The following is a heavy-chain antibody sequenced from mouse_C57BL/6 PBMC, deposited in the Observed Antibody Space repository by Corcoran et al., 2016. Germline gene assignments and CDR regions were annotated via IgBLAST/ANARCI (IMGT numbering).Heavy chain of an antibody. CDR1: GYTFTTYG. Sequence: QIQLVQSGPELKKPGETVKISCKASGYTFTTYGMSWVKQAPGKGLKWMGWINTYSGVPTYADDFKGRFAFSLETSASTAYLQINNLKNEDTATYFCASNPIYYGYDGGYAMDYWGQGTSVTVSS. V-gene: IGHV9-3*01. CDR2: INTYSGVP. CDR3: ASNPIYYGYDGGYAMDY. J-gene: IGHJ4*01. D-gene: IGHD2-2*01.